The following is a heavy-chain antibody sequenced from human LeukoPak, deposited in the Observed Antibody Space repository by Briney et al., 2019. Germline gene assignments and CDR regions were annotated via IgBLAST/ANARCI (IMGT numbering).Heavy chain of an antibody. CDR3: ARAYHSSWYLNWFDP. CDR2: IYHNGNT. D-gene: IGHD6-13*01. CDR1: GYSISSGYY. V-gene: IGHV4-38-2*01. J-gene: IGHJ5*02. Sequence: SETLSLTCAVSGYSISSGYYWGWIRQPPRKGLEWIGSIYHNGNTYYNPSLKSRVTISVDTSKNEFSLKLSSVTAADTAVYYCARAYHSSWYLNWFDPWGQGTLVTVSS.